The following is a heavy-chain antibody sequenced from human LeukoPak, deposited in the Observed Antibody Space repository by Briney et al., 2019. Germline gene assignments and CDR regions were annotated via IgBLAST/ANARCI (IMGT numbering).Heavy chain of an antibody. J-gene: IGHJ6*02. Sequence: PGGSLRLSCAAAGFTFSNYWMDWVRQAPGKGLVWVSRINTDGSRTTCADSVKGRFTISRDNSKNTLYLQMNSLRAEDTAVYYCARSPAGAFGKNYGMDVWGQGTTVTVSS. CDR2: INTDGSRT. V-gene: IGHV3-74*01. CDR1: GFTFSNYW. CDR3: ARSPAGAFGKNYGMDV. D-gene: IGHD3-10*01.